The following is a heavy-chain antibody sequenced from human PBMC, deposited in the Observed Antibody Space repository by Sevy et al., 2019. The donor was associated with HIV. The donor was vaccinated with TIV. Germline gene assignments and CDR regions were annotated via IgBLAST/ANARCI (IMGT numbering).Heavy chain of an antibody. J-gene: IGHJ4*02. V-gene: IGHV3-23*01. D-gene: IGHD3-9*01. CDR3: AKGLGITTFVGIDS. CDR2: IDAGGDYT. Sequence: GGSLRLSCVGSGFIFGSHGMSWVRQAPGRGLEWVSGIDAGGDYTYYGGAMKGRVSISRDNAESTLLLQMNSLRAEDTAVYYCAKGLGITTFVGIDSWGQGTLVTVSS. CDR1: GFIFGSHG.